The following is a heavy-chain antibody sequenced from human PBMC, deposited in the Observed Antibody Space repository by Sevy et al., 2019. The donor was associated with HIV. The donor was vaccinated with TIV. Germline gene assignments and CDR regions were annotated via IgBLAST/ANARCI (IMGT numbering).Heavy chain of an antibody. CDR1: GYTFTSYG. V-gene: IGHV1-18*04. CDR2: ISAYNGNT. J-gene: IGHJ5*02. Sequence: ASVKVSCKASGYTFTSYGISWVRQAPGQGLEWMGRISAYNGNTNYAQKLQGRVTMTTDTSTSTAYMELRSLRSDDTAVYYCARVGYDILTGYYNRWFDPWGQGTMVTVSS. D-gene: IGHD3-9*01. CDR3: ARVGYDILTGYYNRWFDP.